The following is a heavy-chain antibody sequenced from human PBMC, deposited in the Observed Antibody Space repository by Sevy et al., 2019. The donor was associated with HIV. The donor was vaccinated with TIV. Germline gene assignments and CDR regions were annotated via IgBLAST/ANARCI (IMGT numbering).Heavy chain of an antibody. J-gene: IGHJ4*02. CDR3: ARRILGVTASTYFDS. D-gene: IGHD1-26*01. V-gene: IGHV3-33*01. Sequence: GGSLRLSCSASGFPFSSFAMHWVRQAPGKGLEWVALIWYDGSQKYFADSLKGRLTFSGDNSKNTLFLQMNSLRAEDTAVYYCARRILGVTASTYFDSWGQGTLVTVSS. CDR1: GFPFSSFA. CDR2: IWYDGSQK.